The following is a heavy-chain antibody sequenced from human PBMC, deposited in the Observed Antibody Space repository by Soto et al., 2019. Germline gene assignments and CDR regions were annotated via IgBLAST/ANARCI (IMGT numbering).Heavy chain of an antibody. V-gene: IGHV3-23*01. CDR2: ISGSGDST. Sequence: EVRVLESGGGLVHPGGSLRLSCAASGFTFSTYTMTWVRQAPGKGLEWVSAISGSGDSTYYADSVKGRFTFSRDNSKNTLYLQMNSLRAEDTAVYYCARVDRLFGVLLYAFDIWGQGTMVTVSS. CDR3: ARVDRLFGVLLYAFDI. D-gene: IGHD3-3*01. J-gene: IGHJ3*02. CDR1: GFTFSTYT.